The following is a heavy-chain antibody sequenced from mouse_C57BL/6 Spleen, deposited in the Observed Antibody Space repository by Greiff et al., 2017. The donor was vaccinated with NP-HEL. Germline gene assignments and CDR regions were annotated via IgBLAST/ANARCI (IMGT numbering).Heavy chain of an antibody. D-gene: IGHD1-1*01. CDR2: IYPGSGST. CDR1: GYTFTSYW. J-gene: IGHJ4*01. Sequence: QVQLKQPGAELVKPGASVKMSCKASGYTFTSYWITWVKQRPGQGLEWIGDIYPGSGSTNYNEKFKSKATLTVDTSSSTAYMQLSSLTSEDSAVYYCARNYGSSLNAMDYWGQGTSVTVSS. V-gene: IGHV1-55*01. CDR3: ARNYGSSLNAMDY.